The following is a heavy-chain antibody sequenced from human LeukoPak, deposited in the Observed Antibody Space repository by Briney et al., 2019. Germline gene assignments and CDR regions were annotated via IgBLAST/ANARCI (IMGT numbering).Heavy chain of an antibody. CDR2: INPSGGST. V-gene: IGHV1-46*01. CDR1: GCTFTSYY. D-gene: IGHD3-16*01. Sequence: ASVKVSCKASGCTFTSYYMHWVRQAPGQGLEWMGIINPSGGSTSYAQKFQGRVTMTWDMSTSTVYMELSSLRSEDTAVYYCARDALMITFGGVMPFLYYYMDVWGKGTTVTVSS. J-gene: IGHJ6*03. CDR3: ARDALMITFGGVMPFLYYYMDV.